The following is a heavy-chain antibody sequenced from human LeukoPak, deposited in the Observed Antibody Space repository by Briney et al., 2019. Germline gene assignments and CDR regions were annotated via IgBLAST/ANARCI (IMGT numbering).Heavy chain of an antibody. J-gene: IGHJ4*02. CDR2: IKPNSGET. CDR1: GYRSTDYY. CDR3: ATKKYSGSFYAF. Sequence: ASVEVCCKASGYRSTDYYIYWVRQAPGEGLEWMGGIKPNSGETKYIQKFEGRVTMTRDTSISTAYMEISSLRSDDTAVYYCATKKYSGSFYAFWGQGTLVTVSS. D-gene: IGHD1-26*01. V-gene: IGHV1-2*02.